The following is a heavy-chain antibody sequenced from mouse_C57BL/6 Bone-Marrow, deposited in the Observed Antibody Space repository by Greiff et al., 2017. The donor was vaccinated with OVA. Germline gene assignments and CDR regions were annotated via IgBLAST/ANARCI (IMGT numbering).Heavy chain of an antibody. D-gene: IGHD2-4*01. CDR1: GYSFTGYF. CDR3: ARRDMITPYYFDY. Sequence: VQLQQSGPELVKPGDSVKISCKASGYSFTGYFMNWVMQSHGKSLEWIGRINPYNGDTFYNQKFKGKATLTVDKSSSTAHMELRSLTSEDSAVYYCARRDMITPYYFDYWGQGTTLTVSS. J-gene: IGHJ2*01. CDR2: INPYNGDT. V-gene: IGHV1-20*01.